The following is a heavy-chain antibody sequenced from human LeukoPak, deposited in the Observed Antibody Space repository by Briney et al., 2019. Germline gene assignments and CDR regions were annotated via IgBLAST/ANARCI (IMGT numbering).Heavy chain of an antibody. CDR2: ISAYNGNT. D-gene: IGHD3-22*01. V-gene: IGHV1-18*01. Sequence: ASVKVSCKASGYTFTSYGISWVRQAPGQGLEWMGWISAYNGNTNYAQKLQGRVTMTTDTSTSTAYMELRSLRSDDTAVCYCARDMIGDSSGFLLDAFDIWGQGTMVTVSS. J-gene: IGHJ3*02. CDR1: GYTFTSYG. CDR3: ARDMIGDSSGFLLDAFDI.